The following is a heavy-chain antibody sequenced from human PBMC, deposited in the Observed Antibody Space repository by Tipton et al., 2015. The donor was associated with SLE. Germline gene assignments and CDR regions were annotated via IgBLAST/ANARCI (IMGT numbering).Heavy chain of an antibody. D-gene: IGHD3-22*01. CDR1: GFPFSSSA. CDR3: AREDPMIMSAFDI. Sequence: SLRLSCAASGFPFSSSAMSWVRLAPGKGLEWVSLIHSGGTNTYYADSVKGRFTISRDNSKSTLYLQMNSLRAEDTAVYYCAREDPMIMSAFDIWGQGTMVTVSS. J-gene: IGHJ3*02. CDR2: IHSGGTNT. V-gene: IGHV3-23*03.